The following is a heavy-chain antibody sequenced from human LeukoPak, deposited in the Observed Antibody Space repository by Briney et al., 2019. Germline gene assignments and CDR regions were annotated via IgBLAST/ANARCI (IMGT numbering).Heavy chain of an antibody. CDR1: GDSLSSDHYY. CDR3: ARVIPDIVVVVAASGWFDP. Sequence: SETLSLTCTVSGDSLSSDHYYWSWIRQPPGKGLEGIGCIYYGGSTYYNPSLKSRITISLDTSKNQFSLKLRSVTAADTAVYYCARVIPDIVVVVAASGWFDPWGQGTLVTVSS. V-gene: IGHV4-30-4*01. CDR2: IYYGGST. D-gene: IGHD2-15*01. J-gene: IGHJ5*02.